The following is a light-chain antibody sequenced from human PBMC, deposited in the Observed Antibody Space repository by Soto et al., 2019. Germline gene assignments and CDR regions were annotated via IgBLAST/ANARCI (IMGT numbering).Light chain of an antibody. CDR1: QGVSSF. CDR3: QPYYSYPLP. CDR2: DTS. Sequence: AIRMTQSPSSFSAATGDRVTVTCRASQGVSSFLAWYQQKPGKAPKLLIYDTSTLQTGVPSRFSGGGSGTDFVLTISNLHSEDFATYYCQPYYSYPLPFGGGTKVEI. V-gene: IGKV1-8*01. J-gene: IGKJ4*01.